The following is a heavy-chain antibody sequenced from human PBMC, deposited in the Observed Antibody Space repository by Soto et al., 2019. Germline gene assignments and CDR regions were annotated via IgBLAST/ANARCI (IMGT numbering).Heavy chain of an antibody. D-gene: IGHD6-13*01. V-gene: IGHV4-31*03. CDR2: IYYSGST. CDR1: GGSISIGGYY. J-gene: IGHJ4*02. Sequence: PSDTLSLTCTVSGGSISIGGYYWSWILHHPGKGLEWIGYIYYSGSTYYNPSLKSRVTISVDTSKNQFSLKLSSVTAADTAVYYCARDCGAAAGYFDYWGQGTLVTVSS. CDR3: ARDCGAAAGYFDY.